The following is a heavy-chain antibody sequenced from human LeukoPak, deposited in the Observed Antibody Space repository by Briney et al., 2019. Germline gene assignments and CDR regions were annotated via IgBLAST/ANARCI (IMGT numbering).Heavy chain of an antibody. CDR2: INPKSGAT. Sequence: ASVKLSCKASGYSFSDFHIHWVRQAPGQGLEWMGWINPKSGATTYAERFRGRVTMTRDTSLNTVYLELASLYSDDTAVFYCARDYSDGHNRRDAFDLWGQGTTLIVSS. CDR3: ARDYSDGHNRRDAFDL. D-gene: IGHD5-18*01. CDR1: GYSFSDFH. V-gene: IGHV1-2*02. J-gene: IGHJ3*01.